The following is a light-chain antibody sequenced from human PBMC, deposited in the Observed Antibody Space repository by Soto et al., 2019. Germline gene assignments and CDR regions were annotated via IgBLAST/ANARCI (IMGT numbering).Light chain of an antibody. CDR3: QQTYSTPRT. CDR1: QSITNH. CDR2: AAS. V-gene: IGKV1-39*01. J-gene: IGKJ2*02. Sequence: DIQMTQSPSSLSASVGDRVTITCRASQSITNHLNWYQQRPGEAPTLLIYAASTLQGGVPSRFSGSGSGTDFTLTISSLQPEDFATYYGQQTYSTPRTFGRGTKLEVK.